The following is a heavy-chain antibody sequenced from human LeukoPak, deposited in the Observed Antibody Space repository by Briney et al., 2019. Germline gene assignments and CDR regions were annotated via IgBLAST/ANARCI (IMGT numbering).Heavy chain of an antibody. CDR2: IKSKTDGGTT. V-gene: IGHV3-15*01. CDR1: GFTFSNAW. CDR3: TAEFGVVIS. D-gene: IGHD3-3*01. Sequence: PGGSLRLSCAASGFTFSNAWMSWVRQAPGKGLEWAGRIKSKTDGGTTDYAAPVKGRFTISRDDSKNTLYLQMNSLKTEDTAVYYCTAEFGVVISWGQGTLVTVSS. J-gene: IGHJ4*02.